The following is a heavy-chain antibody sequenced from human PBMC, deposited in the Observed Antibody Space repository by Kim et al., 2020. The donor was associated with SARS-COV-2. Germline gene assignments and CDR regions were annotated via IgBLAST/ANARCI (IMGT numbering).Heavy chain of an antibody. V-gene: IGHV3-21*01. CDR1: GFTINTFT. CDR3: VRDDYFTSSHFDT. J-gene: IGHJ4*02. CDR2: LTRDSTDE. D-gene: IGHD3-3*01. Sequence: GGSLRLSCTASGFTINTFTMSWVRQAPGKGLEWVSSLTRDSTDEHYASSVKGRFTISRDTAKNSLYLQMNSLRAEDTALFYCVRDDYFTSSHFDTRGQGT.